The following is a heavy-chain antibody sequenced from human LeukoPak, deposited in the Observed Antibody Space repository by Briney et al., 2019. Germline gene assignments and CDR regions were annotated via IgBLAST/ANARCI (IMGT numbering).Heavy chain of an antibody. J-gene: IGHJ3*02. CDR2: ISSSSSNM. CDR3: ARHLSGDDI. D-gene: IGHD4-17*01. Sequence: GGSLRLSCTASGFTFSSYAMNWVRQAPGKGLEWVSSISSSSSNMYYADSVKGRFTISRDNSKNTLYLQMNSLRAEDTAVYYCARHLSGDDIWGQGTMVTVSS. V-gene: IGHV3-21*04. CDR1: GFTFSSYA.